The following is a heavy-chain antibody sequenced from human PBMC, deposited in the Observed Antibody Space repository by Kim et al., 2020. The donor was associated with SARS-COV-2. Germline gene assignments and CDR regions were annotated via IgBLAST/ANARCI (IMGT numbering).Heavy chain of an antibody. J-gene: IGHJ6*02. V-gene: IGHV3-30-3*01. CDR1: GFTFSSYA. D-gene: IGHD2-15*01. CDR2: ISYDGSNK. Sequence: GGSLRLSCAASGFTFSSYAMHWVRQAPGKGLEWVAVISYDGSNKYYADSVKGRFTISRDNSKNTLYLQMNSLRAEDTAVYYCARDRCSGGRCYWGWDYYYYGMDVWCQGTTVTVSS. CDR3: ARDRCSGGRCYWGWDYYYYGMDV.